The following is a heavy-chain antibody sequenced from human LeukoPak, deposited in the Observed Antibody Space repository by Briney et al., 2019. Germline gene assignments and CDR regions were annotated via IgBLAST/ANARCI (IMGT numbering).Heavy chain of an antibody. Sequence: GGSLRLSCAASGFTFSSYWMHWVRQAPGKGPLWVSHINGDGSTTDYADSVKGRFTISRDNAKNTLYLQMNSLRAEDTAVYYCAEAASVRGVSYWGQGTLVTVSS. CDR3: AEAASVRGVSY. V-gene: IGHV3-74*01. CDR1: GFTFSSYW. J-gene: IGHJ4*02. CDR2: INGDGSTT. D-gene: IGHD3-10*01.